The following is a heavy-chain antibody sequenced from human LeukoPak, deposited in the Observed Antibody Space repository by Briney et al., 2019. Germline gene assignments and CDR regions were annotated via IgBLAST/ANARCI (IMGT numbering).Heavy chain of an antibody. CDR1: GFTFDDYG. J-gene: IGHJ4*02. D-gene: IGHD4-23*01. V-gene: IGHV3-20*04. CDR3: ASQDYGGNAPFDY. CDR2: INWNGGST. Sequence: GGSLRLSCAASGFTFDDYGMSWVRQAPGKGLEWVSGINWNGGSTGYADSVKGRFTISRDDAKNSLYLQMNSLRAEDTALYYCASQDYGGNAPFDYWGQGTLVTVSS.